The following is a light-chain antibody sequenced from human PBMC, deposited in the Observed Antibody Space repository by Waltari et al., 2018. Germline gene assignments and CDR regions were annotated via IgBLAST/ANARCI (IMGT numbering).Light chain of an antibody. CDR1: GPNLGPGYD. Sequence: QSVLTQPPSVSGAPGQRVTISCTGRGPNLGPGYDVHWYQPLPRAAPKLLIYGSTSRPLGVPARFFGSTSGTSASLAITGLQAEDEADYYCQSYDTSLSVVFGGGTKLTVL. J-gene: IGLJ3*02. CDR2: GST. CDR3: QSYDTSLSVV. V-gene: IGLV1-40*01.